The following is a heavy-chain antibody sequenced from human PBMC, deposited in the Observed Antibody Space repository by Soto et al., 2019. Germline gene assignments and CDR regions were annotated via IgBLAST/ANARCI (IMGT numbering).Heavy chain of an antibody. CDR3: AHRIVTAPHRNSNWFDP. CDR2: LYWDGEK. Sequence: QITLKESGPTLVEPTQTRTLTCTFSGFSLSTSGEGVGWIRQPPGKALEWLALLYWDGEKRYSPSLRSRLTNTKDTSKNRVVLTMTDMDPVDTAAYYCAHRIVTAPHRNSNWFDPWCQGTLVTVSS. D-gene: IGHD6-13*01. V-gene: IGHV2-5*02. CDR1: GFSLSTSGEG. J-gene: IGHJ5*02.